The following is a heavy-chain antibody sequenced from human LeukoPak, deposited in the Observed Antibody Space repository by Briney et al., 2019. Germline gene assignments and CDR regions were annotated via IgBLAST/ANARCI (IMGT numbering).Heavy chain of an antibody. CDR3: ARGTNYYDSSGYYYFDY. V-gene: IGHV4-30-2*01. Sequence: SQTLSLTCTVSGGSISSGGYYWSWIRQPPGKGLEWIGYIYHSGSTYYNPSLKSRVTISVDRSKNQFSLKLSSVTAADTAVYYCARGTNYYDSSGYYYFDYWGQGTLVTVSS. CDR2: IYHSGST. J-gene: IGHJ4*02. D-gene: IGHD3-22*01. CDR1: GGSISSGGYY.